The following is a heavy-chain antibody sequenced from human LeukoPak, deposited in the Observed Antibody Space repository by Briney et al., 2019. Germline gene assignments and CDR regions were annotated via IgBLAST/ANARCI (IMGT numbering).Heavy chain of an antibody. CDR3: ARTLRLRTPRAFDI. Sequence: PGGSLRLSCVVSGFTFSNYWMNWVRQAPGKGLEWVANIHEDGSQIYYVDSVKGRFSISRDNGKNSPYLQMNRLRVEDTAIYYCARTLRLRTPRAFDIWGQGTTVTVSS. V-gene: IGHV3-7*05. D-gene: IGHD3-16*01. J-gene: IGHJ3*02. CDR1: GFTFSNYW. CDR2: IHEDGSQI.